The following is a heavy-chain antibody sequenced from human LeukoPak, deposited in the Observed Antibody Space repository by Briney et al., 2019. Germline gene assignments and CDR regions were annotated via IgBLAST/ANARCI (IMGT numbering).Heavy chain of an antibody. CDR3: AKEGTSSGWYLFADY. CDR1: GFTFSSFG. J-gene: IGHJ4*02. D-gene: IGHD6-19*01. Sequence: SGGSLRLSCAASGFTFSSFGMHWVRQAPGKGLEWVTVISYDGSNKYYADSVKGRFTISRDNSKNTLYLQMNSLRAEDTAVYYCAKEGTSSGWYLFADYWGQGTLVTVSS. V-gene: IGHV3-30*18. CDR2: ISYDGSNK.